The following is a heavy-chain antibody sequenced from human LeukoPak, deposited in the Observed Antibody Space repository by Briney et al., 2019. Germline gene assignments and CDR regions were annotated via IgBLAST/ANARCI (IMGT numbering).Heavy chain of an antibody. V-gene: IGHV3-23*01. CDR2: ISGSGGST. Sequence: GGSLRLSCAAPGFTFSSYGMSWVRQAPGKGLEWVSAISGSGGSTYYADSVKGRFTISRDNSKNTLYLQMHSLKTEDTAVYYCTTDGALGTTVILSDFWGQGTLVTVSS. CDR3: TTDGALGTTVILSDF. J-gene: IGHJ4*02. D-gene: IGHD4-17*01. CDR1: GFTFSSYG.